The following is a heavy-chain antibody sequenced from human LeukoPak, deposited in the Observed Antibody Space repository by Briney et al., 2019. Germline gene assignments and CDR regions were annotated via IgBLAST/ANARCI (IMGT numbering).Heavy chain of an antibody. J-gene: IGHJ6*02. CDR3: ARGSRRLSPYYYYGMDV. Sequence: PSETLSLTCAVSGGSISSGGYSWSWIRQPPGKGLEWIGYIYHSGSTNYNPSLKSRVTISVDTSKNQFSLKLSSVTAADTAVYYCARGSRRLSPYYYYGMDVWGQGTTVTVSS. CDR1: GGSISSGGYS. D-gene: IGHD3-16*01. V-gene: IGHV4-30-2*01. CDR2: IYHSGST.